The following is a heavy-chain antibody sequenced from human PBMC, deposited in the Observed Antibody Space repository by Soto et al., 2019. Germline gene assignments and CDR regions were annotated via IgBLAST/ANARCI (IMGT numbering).Heavy chain of an antibody. CDR3: ARQVVVPANNYYYYMDV. J-gene: IGHJ6*03. Sequence: GESLKISCKGSGYSFTSYWIGWVRQMPGKGLEWMGIIYPGDSDTRYSPSFQGQVTISADKSISTAYLQWSSLKASDTAMYYCARQVVVPANNYYYYMDVWGKGTTVTVSS. CDR2: IYPGDSDT. CDR1: GYSFTSYW. V-gene: IGHV5-51*01. D-gene: IGHD2-2*01.